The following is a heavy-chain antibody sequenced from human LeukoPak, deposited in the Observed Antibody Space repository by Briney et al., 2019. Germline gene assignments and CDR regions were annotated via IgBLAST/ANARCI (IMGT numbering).Heavy chain of an antibody. J-gene: IGHJ4*02. Sequence: GGSLRLSXAASGFTFSSYAMSWVRQAPGKGLEWVSAISGSGGSTYYADPVKGRFTISRDNSKNTLYLQMNSLRAEDTAVYYCAIIYGDYRRFDYWGQGTLVTVSS. V-gene: IGHV3-23*01. CDR3: AIIYGDYRRFDY. CDR2: ISGSGGST. D-gene: IGHD4-17*01. CDR1: GFTFSSYA.